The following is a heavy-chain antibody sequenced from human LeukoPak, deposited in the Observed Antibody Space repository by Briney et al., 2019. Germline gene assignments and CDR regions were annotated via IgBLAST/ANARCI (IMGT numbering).Heavy chain of an antibody. CDR1: GGSIRSYY. D-gene: IGHD2-15*01. Sequence: SETLSLTCTVSGGSIRSYYWSRIRQPPGKGLEGVGDVYYRGSTHYHPPLKRRVTISVDTPTHQLSLKLTSLTAADTAVYYCARHAGSGRDYYFDYWGQRTLVPVSS. CDR3: ARHAGSGRDYYFDY. J-gene: IGHJ4*02. V-gene: IGHV4-59*08. CDR2: VYYRGST.